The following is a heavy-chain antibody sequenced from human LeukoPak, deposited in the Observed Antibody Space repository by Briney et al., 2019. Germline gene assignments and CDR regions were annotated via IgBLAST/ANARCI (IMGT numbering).Heavy chain of an antibody. CDR3: AKDYYDSSGYSYMDV. J-gene: IGHJ6*03. Sequence: GVLRLSCAASGFTFSSYEMNWVRQAPGKGLEWVSAISGSGGSTYYADSVKGRFTISRDNSKNTLYLQMNSLRAEDTAVYYCAKDYYDSSGYSYMDVWGKGTTVTVSS. CDR1: GFTFSSYE. CDR2: ISGSGGST. D-gene: IGHD3-22*01. V-gene: IGHV3-23*01.